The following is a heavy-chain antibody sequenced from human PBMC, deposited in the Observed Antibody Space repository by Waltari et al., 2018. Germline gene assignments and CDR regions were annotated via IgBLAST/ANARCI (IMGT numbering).Heavy chain of an antibody. CDR3: TRGILFSGYMDV. CDR1: DSSLRSAFY. V-gene: IGHV4-38-2*01. J-gene: IGHJ6*03. CDR2: FCHSGSK. D-gene: IGHD3-10*02. Sequence: QVQLQESGPGLLKPSETLSLTCAVPDSSLRSAFYWGWIRQPPGRGLEWIGSFCHSGSKYYKPSLKSRVTISVDTSRNQFSLRLSSVTAADTAVYYCTRGILFSGYMDVWGKGTTVIVSS.